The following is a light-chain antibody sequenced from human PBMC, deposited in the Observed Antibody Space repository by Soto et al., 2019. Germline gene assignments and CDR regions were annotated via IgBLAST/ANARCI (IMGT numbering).Light chain of an antibody. CDR3: HQYGSSPWT. Sequence: EIVMTPSPATLSVSPGERVTLSCRASQSVSSSYLAWSQQKPGQAPRLLIYGASSRATGIPDRFSGSGSGTDFTLTISRLEPEDFAVYFCHQYGSSPWTFGQGTKVDI. CDR1: QSVSSSY. V-gene: IGKV3-20*01. J-gene: IGKJ1*01. CDR2: GAS.